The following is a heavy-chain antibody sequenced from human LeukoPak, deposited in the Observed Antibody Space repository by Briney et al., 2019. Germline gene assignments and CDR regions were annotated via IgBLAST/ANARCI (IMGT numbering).Heavy chain of an antibody. CDR1: GGSFSGYY. CDR2: IHHSGST. D-gene: IGHD4-23*01. Sequence: SETLSLTCAVYGGSFSGYYWSWIRQPPGKGLEWIGEIHHSGSTNYNPSLKSRVTISLDTSKNQFSLRLSSVTAADTAVYYCARGRLYGGNIYWGQGTLVTDSS. V-gene: IGHV4-34*01. J-gene: IGHJ4*02. CDR3: ARGRLYGGNIY.